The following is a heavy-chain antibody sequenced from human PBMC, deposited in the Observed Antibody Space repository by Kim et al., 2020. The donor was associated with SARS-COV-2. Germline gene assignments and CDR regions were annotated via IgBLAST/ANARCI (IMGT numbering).Heavy chain of an antibody. CDR1: GGSFSGYY. V-gene: IGHV4-34*01. D-gene: IGHD3-10*01. CDR2: INHSGST. J-gene: IGHJ6*02. CDR3: ARGSVVLWFGELSYYYGMDV. Sequence: SETLSLTCAVYGGSFSGYYWSWIRQPPGKGLEWIGEINHSGSTNYNPSLKSRVTISVDTSKNQFSLKLSSVTAADTAVYYCARGSVVLWFGELSYYYGMDVWGQGTTVTVSS.